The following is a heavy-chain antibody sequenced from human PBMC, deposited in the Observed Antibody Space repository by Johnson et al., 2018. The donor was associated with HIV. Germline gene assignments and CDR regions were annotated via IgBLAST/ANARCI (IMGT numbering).Heavy chain of an antibody. J-gene: IGHJ3*02. Sequence: VQLVESGGGLVQPGRSLRLSCAASGFTVSSNYMSWVRQAPGKGLEWVSVIYSGGSTYYADSVKGRFTISRDNSKNTLYLQMNSLRAEDTAVYYCVRGVQYYDFWSGDYRGAFDKWGQGTMVTVSS. D-gene: IGHD3-3*01. CDR3: VRGVQYYDFWSGDYRGAFDK. CDR2: IYSGGST. CDR1: GFTVSSNY. V-gene: IGHV3-66*02.